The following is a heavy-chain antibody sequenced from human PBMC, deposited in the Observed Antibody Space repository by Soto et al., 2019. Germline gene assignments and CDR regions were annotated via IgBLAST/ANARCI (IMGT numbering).Heavy chain of an antibody. V-gene: IGHV4-4*02. J-gene: IGHJ6*02. CDR1: GGSISSSQW. CDR3: ARDDTLGLGYGMDV. CDR2: IYHSGST. D-gene: IGHD3-10*01. Sequence: XESLCLPCAVAGGSISSSQWWSWVRQPPGKGLEWIVEIYHSGSTNYNPSLKSRVTISVDKSKNQFSLKLRSVTAADTAVYYCARDDTLGLGYGMDVWGQGTTVTVSS.